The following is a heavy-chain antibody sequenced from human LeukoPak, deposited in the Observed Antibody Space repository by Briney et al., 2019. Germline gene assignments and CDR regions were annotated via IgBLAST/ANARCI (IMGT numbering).Heavy chain of an antibody. CDR3: ARNLGDSSSWGAGY. D-gene: IGHD6-6*01. Sequence: GGSLRLSCAASGFTFDDYAMHWVRQAPGKGLEWVSLISWDGGSTYYGDSVKGRFTISRDNSKNSLYLQMDSLRTKDTALYYCARNLGDSSSWGAGYWGQGTLVTVSS. CDR2: ISWDGGST. J-gene: IGHJ4*02. V-gene: IGHV3-43D*03. CDR1: GFTFDDYA.